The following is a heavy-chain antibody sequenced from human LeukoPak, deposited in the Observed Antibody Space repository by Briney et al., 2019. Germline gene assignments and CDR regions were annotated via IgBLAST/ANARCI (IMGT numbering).Heavy chain of an antibody. J-gene: IGHJ4*02. Sequence: GGSLRLSCAASGFTFSSYEMNWVRQAPGKGLEWVSYISSSGSTIYYADSVKGRFTISRDSSKNTLYLQMNSLRAGDAAVYYCAKAPVTTCSGAYCYPLDYWSQGTLVTVSS. D-gene: IGHD2-15*01. CDR1: GFTFSSYE. V-gene: IGHV3-48*03. CDR2: ISSSGSTI. CDR3: AKAPVTTCSGAYCYPLDY.